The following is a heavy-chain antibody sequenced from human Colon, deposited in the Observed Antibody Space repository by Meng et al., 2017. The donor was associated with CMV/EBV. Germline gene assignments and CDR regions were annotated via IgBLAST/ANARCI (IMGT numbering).Heavy chain of an antibody. CDR2: ISSSGPTT. Sequence: GESLKISCVDSEFTFSNYEMNWVRQAPGKGLEWIAYISSSGPTTYYAGSVKGRFTISKDNAKNSLYLQMNSLRADDTAVYYCARGSGPLFPGAFDIWGQGTMVTVSS. CDR3: ARGSGPLFPGAFDI. J-gene: IGHJ3*02. D-gene: IGHD3-10*02. V-gene: IGHV3-48*03. CDR1: EFTFSNYE.